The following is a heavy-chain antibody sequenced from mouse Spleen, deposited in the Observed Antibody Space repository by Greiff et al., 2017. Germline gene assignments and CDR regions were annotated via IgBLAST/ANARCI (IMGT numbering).Heavy chain of an antibody. V-gene: IGHV6-6*01. CDR1: GFTFSDAW. CDR3: TTLRLDYAMDY. D-gene: IGHD1-2*01. Sequence: EVKLVESGGGLVQPGGSMKLSCAASGFTFSDAWMDWVRQSPEKGLEWFAEIRNKANNHATYYAESVKGRFTISRDDSKSSVYLQMNSLRAEDTGIYYCTTLRLDYAMDYWGQGTSVTVSS. CDR2: IRNKANNHAT. J-gene: IGHJ4*01.